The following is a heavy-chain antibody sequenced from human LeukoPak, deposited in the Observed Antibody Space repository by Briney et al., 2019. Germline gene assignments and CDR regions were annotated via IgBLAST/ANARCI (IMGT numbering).Heavy chain of an antibody. V-gene: IGHV3-48*02. D-gene: IGHD6-19*01. J-gene: IGHJ4*02. CDR2: IDTKSDTK. CDR3: AGGGDSGWAIDN. CDR1: GGPLSSYY. Sequence: GGSLRLSCTLSGGPLSSYYMNWVRQAPGKGLEWISYIDTKSDTKYYAVSMRGRFTISRDNAKNSLFLQINSLRDEDTALYYCAGGGDSGWAIDNWGQGTLVVVSS.